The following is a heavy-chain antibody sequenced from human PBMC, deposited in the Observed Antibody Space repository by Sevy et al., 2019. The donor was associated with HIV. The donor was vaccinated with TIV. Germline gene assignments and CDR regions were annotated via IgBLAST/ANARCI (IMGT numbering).Heavy chain of an antibody. D-gene: IGHD2-21*02. J-gene: IGHJ4*02. CDR3: ARGRVTSHYYDY. Sequence: GGALRLSCAASGFTFSSYSMNWVRQAPGKGLEWVAVISYDGSNKYYADSVKGRFTISRDNSKHTLYLQMNSLRVEDTAVYYCARGRVTSHYYDYWGQGTLVTVSS. V-gene: IGHV3-30*03. CDR1: GFTFSSYS. CDR2: ISYDGSNK.